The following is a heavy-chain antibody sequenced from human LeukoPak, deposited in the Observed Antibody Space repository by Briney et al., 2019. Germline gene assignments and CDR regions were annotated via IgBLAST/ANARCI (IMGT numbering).Heavy chain of an antibody. Sequence: GGSLRLSCAASGFTFSSYWMHWVRQAPGKGLVWVSRINSDGSSTSYADSVKGRFTISRDNAKNTLYLQMNSPRAEDTAVYYCARERAVGWFLYGMDVWGQGTTVTVSS. J-gene: IGHJ6*02. V-gene: IGHV3-74*01. CDR1: GFTFSSYW. CDR2: INSDGSST. CDR3: ARERAVGWFLYGMDV. D-gene: IGHD3-10*01.